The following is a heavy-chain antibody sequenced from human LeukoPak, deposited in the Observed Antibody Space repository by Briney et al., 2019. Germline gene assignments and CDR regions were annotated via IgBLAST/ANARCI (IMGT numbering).Heavy chain of an antibody. CDR2: IYHSGST. CDR1: GGSISSGGYS. J-gene: IGHJ3*02. Sequence: SETLSLTCAVSGGSISSGGYSWSWIRQPPGKGLEWIGYIYHSGSTYYNPSLKSRVTISVDRSKNQFSLKLSSVTAADTAAYYCARTSIAARRANAFDIWGQGTMVTVSS. V-gene: IGHV4-30-2*01. D-gene: IGHD6-6*01. CDR3: ARTSIAARRANAFDI.